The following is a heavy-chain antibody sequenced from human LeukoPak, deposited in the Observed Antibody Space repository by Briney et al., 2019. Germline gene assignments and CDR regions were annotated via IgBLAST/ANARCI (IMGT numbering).Heavy chain of an antibody. D-gene: IGHD3-3*01. Sequence: GGSLRLSCAASGFTFSSYSMNWVRQAPGKGLEWVSSISSSSSYIYYADSVKGRFTISRDNAKNSLYLQMNSLRAEDTAVYYCARDFRPTYDFWSGYYKYYGMDVWGQGTTVTVFS. V-gene: IGHV3-21*01. J-gene: IGHJ6*02. CDR3: ARDFRPTYDFWSGYYKYYGMDV. CDR2: ISSSSSYI. CDR1: GFTFSSYS.